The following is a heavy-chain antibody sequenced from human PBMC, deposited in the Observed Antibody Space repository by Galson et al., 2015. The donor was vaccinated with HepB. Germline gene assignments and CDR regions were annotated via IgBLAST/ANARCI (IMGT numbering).Heavy chain of an antibody. CDR3: ARDAL. V-gene: IGHV3-7*03. J-gene: IGHJ1*01. Sequence: SLRLSCAASGLILGNYWMNWVRQAPGKGPEWVANIRQDGREMYYGASVKGRFTITRDNAKNSLYLQMNSQRAEDTAVYYCARDALWGQGTLVTVSS. CDR1: GLILGNYW. CDR2: IRQDGREM.